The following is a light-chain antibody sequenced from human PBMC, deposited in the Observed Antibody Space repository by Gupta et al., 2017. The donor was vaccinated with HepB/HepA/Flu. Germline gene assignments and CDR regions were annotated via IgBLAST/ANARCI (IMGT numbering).Light chain of an antibody. V-gene: IGLV2-11*01. CDR1: RSDVGGYNY. Sequence: QSALTQPRSVSGSTGQSVTISCTGTRSDVGGYNYVSWYQQHPGKAPKLMIYDVSKRPSGVPDRFSGSKSGNTASLTISGLQAEDEADYYYCSYAGSYTWVFGGGTKLTVL. CDR2: DVS. J-gene: IGLJ2*01. CDR3: CSYAGSYTWV.